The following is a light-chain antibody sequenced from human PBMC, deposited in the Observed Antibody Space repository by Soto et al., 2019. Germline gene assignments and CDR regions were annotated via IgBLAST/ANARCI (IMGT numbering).Light chain of an antibody. CDR3: CSYAGSYTFDVV. CDR1: SSDVGGYNY. Sequence: QSALTQPRSVSGSPGQSVTISCTGTSSDVGGYNYVSWYQQHPGKAPKLMIYDVSKRPSGVPDRFSGSKSGNTASLTISGLQAEDEADYYCCSYAGSYTFDVVFGRGTQLTVL. J-gene: IGLJ2*01. V-gene: IGLV2-11*01. CDR2: DVS.